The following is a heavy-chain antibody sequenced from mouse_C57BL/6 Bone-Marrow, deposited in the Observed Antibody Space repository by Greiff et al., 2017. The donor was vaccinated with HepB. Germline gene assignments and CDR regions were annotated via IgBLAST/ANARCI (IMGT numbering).Heavy chain of an antibody. V-gene: IGHV1-82*01. Sequence: QVQLKQSGPELVKPGASVKISCKASGYAFSSSWMNWVKQRPGKGLEWIGRIYPGDGDTNYNGKFKGKATLTADKSSSTAYMQLSSLTSEDSAVYFCAREKGLRRGFAYWGQGTLVTVSA. CDR1: GYAFSSSW. D-gene: IGHD2-4*01. CDR2: IYPGDGDT. J-gene: IGHJ3*01. CDR3: AREKGLRRGFAY.